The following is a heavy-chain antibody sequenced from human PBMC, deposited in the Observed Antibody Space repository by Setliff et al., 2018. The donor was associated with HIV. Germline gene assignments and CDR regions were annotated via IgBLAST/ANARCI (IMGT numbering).Heavy chain of an antibody. CDR1: GYTFTSYV. Sequence: ASVKVSCKASGYTFTSYVMNWVRQAPGQGLEWVGWINTNTGTPTYAQGFTRRFVFSLDTSVSTAYLQISSLKAEDTAVYYCARGQFYCSSSSCYYFDYWGQGTLVTVSS. J-gene: IGHJ4*02. CDR2: INTNTGTP. CDR3: ARGQFYCSSSSCYYFDY. D-gene: IGHD2-2*01. V-gene: IGHV7-4-1*02.